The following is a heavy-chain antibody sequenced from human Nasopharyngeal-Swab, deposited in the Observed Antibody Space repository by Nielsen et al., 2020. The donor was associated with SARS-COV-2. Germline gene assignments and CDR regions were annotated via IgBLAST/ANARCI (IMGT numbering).Heavy chain of an antibody. J-gene: IGHJ4*02. CDR2: IIPILGIA. Sequence: SVKVSCKASGGTFSSYAISWVRQAPGQGLEWMGRIIPILGIANYAQKFQGRVTITADKSTSTAYMGLSSLRSEDTAVYYCAREIMITFGGVIVESFAYFDYWGQGTLVTVSS. V-gene: IGHV1-69*04. D-gene: IGHD3-16*02. CDR3: AREIMITFGGVIVESFAYFDY. CDR1: GGTFSSYA.